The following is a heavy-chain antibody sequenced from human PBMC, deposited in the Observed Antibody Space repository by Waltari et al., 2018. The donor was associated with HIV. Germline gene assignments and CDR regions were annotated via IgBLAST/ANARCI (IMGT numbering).Heavy chain of an antibody. D-gene: IGHD5-12*01. CDR2: INPISGGT. V-gene: IGHV1-2*06. Sequence: QVQLVQSGTEVKKPGASLKVSWTASGYTLTGYYMHWVRQAPGQGLEWMGRINPISGGTNPSHKFQGRVTMTWDTSISTSYLELSSLRSDDTAVYYCARDGQHYDQDYWGQGTLVTVSS. CDR1: GYTLTGYY. J-gene: IGHJ4*02. CDR3: ARDGQHYDQDY.